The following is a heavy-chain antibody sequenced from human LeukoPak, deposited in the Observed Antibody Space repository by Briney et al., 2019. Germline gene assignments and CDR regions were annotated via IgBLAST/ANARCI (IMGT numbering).Heavy chain of an antibody. J-gene: IGHJ6*02. Sequence: PQTLSLTCAVSGGSLSSGGYSWSWVRQPPGRGLEWIGYTYHSGSTYYNPSLKSRVTISVDRSKNQFSLKLSSVTAADTAVYYCASYSSSSTFLDVWDQGTTVTVSS. D-gene: IGHD6-6*01. CDR3: ASYSSSSTFLDV. V-gene: IGHV4-30-2*01. CDR1: GGSLSSGGYS. CDR2: TYHSGST.